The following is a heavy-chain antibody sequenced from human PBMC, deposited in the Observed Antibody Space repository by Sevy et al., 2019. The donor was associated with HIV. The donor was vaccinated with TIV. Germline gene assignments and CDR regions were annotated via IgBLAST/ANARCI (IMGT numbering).Heavy chain of an antibody. Sequence: SETLSLTCSVSGGSISNSAYYWGWIRQPPGKGLEWIGNFYYIGNTYSKPSLKSRVTISVDTSKNQFSLQLSSVTAADTAVYYCARWTMGITMIQGEFDSWGQGTLVTVSS. V-gene: IGHV4-39*01. CDR2: FYYIGNT. CDR1: GGSISNSAYY. D-gene: IGHD3-10*01. CDR3: ARWTMGITMIQGEFDS. J-gene: IGHJ5*01.